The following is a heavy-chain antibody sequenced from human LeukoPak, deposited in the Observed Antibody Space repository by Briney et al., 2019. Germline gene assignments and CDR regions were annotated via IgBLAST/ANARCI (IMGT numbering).Heavy chain of an antibody. V-gene: IGHV4-39*01. J-gene: IGHJ4*02. D-gene: IGHD3-22*01. Sequence: SETLSLTCTVSGGSISSSSYYWGWIRQPPGKGLEWIGSIYYSGSTYYNPSLKSRVTISVDTSKNQFSLKLSSVTAADTAVCYCARGSYDSSGYYFFDYWGQGTLVTVSS. CDR3: ARGSYDSSGYYFFDY. CDR2: IYYSGST. CDR1: GGSISSSSYY.